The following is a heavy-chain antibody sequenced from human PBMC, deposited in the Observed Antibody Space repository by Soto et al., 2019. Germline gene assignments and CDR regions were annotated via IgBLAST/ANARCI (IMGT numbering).Heavy chain of an antibody. V-gene: IGHV4-34*01. CDR3: ARALASADP. Sequence: SETLSLTCAVYGGSFSGYYWSWIRQPPGKGLEWIGEINHSGSTNYNPSLKSRVTISVDTSKNQFSLKLSSVTAADTAVYYCARALASADPWGQGTLVTVSS. CDR2: INHSGST. J-gene: IGHJ5*02. CDR1: GGSFSGYY.